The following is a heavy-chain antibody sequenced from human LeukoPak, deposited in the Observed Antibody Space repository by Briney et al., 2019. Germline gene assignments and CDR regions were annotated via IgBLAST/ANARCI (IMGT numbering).Heavy chain of an antibody. CDR1: GFTLSRHG. D-gene: IGHD3-10*01. J-gene: IGHJ4*02. CDR3: ARAAGHYFDY. CDR2: ITSTSGDM. V-gene: IGHV3-21*06. Sequence: GGSLRLSCAASGFTLSRHGMHWVRQAPGKGLEWVSFITSTSGDMLYADSVKGRFTISRDNAKNTLYLQMNSLRAEDTAVYFCARAAGHYFDYWGQGSLLTVSS.